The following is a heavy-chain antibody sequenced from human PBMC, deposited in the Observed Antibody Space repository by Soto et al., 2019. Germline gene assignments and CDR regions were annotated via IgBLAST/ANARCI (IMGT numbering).Heavy chain of an antibody. D-gene: IGHD3-22*01. CDR3: ARDYYDSSGYYCLDY. CDR2: ISSGGST. J-gene: IGHJ4*02. CDR1: GASVTGGSYY. Sequence: PSETLSLTCTVSGASVTGGSYYWSWIRQPPGKGLEWIGYISSGGSTNYNPSLESRVTISLDTSKNQFSLRLSSVTAAGTTVYYCARDYYDSSGYYCLDYWGQGTLVTVSS. V-gene: IGHV4-61*01.